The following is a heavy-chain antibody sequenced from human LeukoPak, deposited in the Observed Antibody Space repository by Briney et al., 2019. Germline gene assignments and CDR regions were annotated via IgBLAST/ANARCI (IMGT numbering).Heavy chain of an antibody. J-gene: IGHJ5*02. CDR2: ISSSGSTI. D-gene: IGHD3-10*01. CDR1: GFTFSSYE. Sequence: GGSLRLSCAASGFTFSSYEMNWVRQAPGKGLEWVSYISSSGSTIYYAGSVKGRFTISRDNAKNSLYLQMNSLRAEDTAVYYCARGRAYGSGSLKYNWFDPWGQGTLVTVSS. V-gene: IGHV3-48*03. CDR3: ARGRAYGSGSLKYNWFDP.